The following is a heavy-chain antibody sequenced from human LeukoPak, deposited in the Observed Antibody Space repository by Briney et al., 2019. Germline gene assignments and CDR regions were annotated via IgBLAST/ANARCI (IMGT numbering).Heavy chain of an antibody. J-gene: IGHJ4*02. CDR1: GYTFTSYS. CDR2: INPSGGST. D-gene: IGHD6-13*01. CDR3: ARDPEQQLVFDY. Sequence: ASVKVSCKASGYTFTSYSMHWVRQAPGQGLEWMGIINPSGGSTSYAQKFQGRVTMTRDTSTSTVYMELSSLRSEDTAVYYCARDPEQQLVFDYWGQGTLVTVSS. V-gene: IGHV1-46*01.